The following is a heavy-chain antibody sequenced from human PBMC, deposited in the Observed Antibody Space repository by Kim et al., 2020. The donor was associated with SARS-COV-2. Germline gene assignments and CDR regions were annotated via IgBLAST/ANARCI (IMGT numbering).Heavy chain of an antibody. CDR3: WVGAKHYYYYYGMDV. CDR1: GGSISSSNW. Sequence: SETLSLTCAVSGGSISSSNWWSWVRQPPGKGLEWIGEIYHSGSTNYNPSLKSRVTISVDKSKNQFSLKLSSVTAADTAVYYCWVGAKHYYYYYGMDVWGQGTTVTVSS. D-gene: IGHD1-26*01. V-gene: IGHV4-4*02. J-gene: IGHJ6*02. CDR2: IYHSGST.